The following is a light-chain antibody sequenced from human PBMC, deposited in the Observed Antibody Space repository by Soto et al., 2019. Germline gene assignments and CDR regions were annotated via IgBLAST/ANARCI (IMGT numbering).Light chain of an antibody. V-gene: IGLV1-40*01. Sequence: QSVLTQPPSVSGAPGQRVTISCTGSTSNIGTGFDVHWYQQLPGTAPKLLIYDNNRRPSGVPDRFSGSKSGTSASLAITGLQAEDEADYYCQSYDSTLSAVFGGGTKVTVL. CDR3: QSYDSTLSAV. J-gene: IGLJ3*02. CDR1: TSNIGTGFD. CDR2: DNN.